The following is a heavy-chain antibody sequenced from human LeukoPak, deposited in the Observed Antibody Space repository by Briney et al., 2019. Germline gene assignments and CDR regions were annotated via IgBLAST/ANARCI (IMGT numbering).Heavy chain of an antibody. CDR1: GFTFSSYA. CDR3: ARGGFGELYPPYFDY. V-gene: IGHV3-30*04. D-gene: IGHD3-10*01. J-gene: IGHJ4*02. CDR2: ISYDGRNK. Sequence: PGRSLRLSCAASGFTFSSYAMHWVRQAPGKGLEWVAVISYDGRNKYYADSVKGRFTISRYNSKNTLYLQMNSLRAEDTAVYYCARGGFGELYPPYFDYWGQETLVTVSS.